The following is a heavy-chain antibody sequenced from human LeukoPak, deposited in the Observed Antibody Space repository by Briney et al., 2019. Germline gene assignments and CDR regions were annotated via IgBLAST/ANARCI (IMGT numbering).Heavy chain of an antibody. Sequence: SETLSLTCAVSGGSISSSNWWSWVRQPPGKGLEWIGEIYHSGSTNYNPSLKSRVTISVDKSKNQFSLKLSSVTAADTAVYYCAGPTLGYYYGMDVWGKGTTVTVSS. CDR2: IYHSGST. CDR3: AGPTLGYYYGMDV. CDR1: GGSISSSNW. V-gene: IGHV4-4*02. J-gene: IGHJ6*04. D-gene: IGHD3-16*01.